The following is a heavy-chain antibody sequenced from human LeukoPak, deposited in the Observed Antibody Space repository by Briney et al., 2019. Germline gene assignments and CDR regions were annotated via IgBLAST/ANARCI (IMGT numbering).Heavy chain of an antibody. CDR2: INPSGGST. D-gene: IGHD7-27*01. J-gene: IGHJ4*02. CDR1: GYTFTSYY. CDR3: ARSSRGLGILIGY. V-gene: IGHV1-46*01. Sequence: ASVRVSCTASGYTFTSYYMHWVRQAPGQGLEWMGIINPSGGSTSYAQKFQGRVTMTRDTSTSTVYMELSSLRSEDTAVYYCARSSRGLGILIGYWGQGTLVTVSS.